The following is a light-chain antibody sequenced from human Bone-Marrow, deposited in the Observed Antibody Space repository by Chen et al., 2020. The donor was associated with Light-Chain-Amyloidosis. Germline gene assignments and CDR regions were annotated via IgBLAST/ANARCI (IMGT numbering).Light chain of an antibody. J-gene: IGLJ2*01. V-gene: IGLV3-25*03. CDR2: RDT. CDR3: QSAGRSGTDEVR. CDR1: GLPTKS. Sequence: SYELTQPPSVSVSPGQTARITCSGDGLPTKSAYWYQQKPGPAPVLVIQRDTERPSGISERFSGTSSGTTATLTSSGVQAEDEADDHCQSAGRSGTDEVRFGGGTKLTVL.